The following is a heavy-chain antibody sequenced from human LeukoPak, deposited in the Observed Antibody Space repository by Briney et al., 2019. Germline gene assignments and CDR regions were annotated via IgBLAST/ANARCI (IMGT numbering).Heavy chain of an antibody. J-gene: IGHJ6*03. CDR2: ISSSSSYI. Sequence: KSGGSLRLSCAASGFTFSSYSMNWVRQAPGKGLEWVSSISSSSSYIYYADSVKGRFTISRDNAKNSLYLQMNSLRAEDTAVYYCARAARSGWSSYYYYYYYMDVWGKGTTVTVSS. V-gene: IGHV3-21*01. CDR3: ARAARSGWSSYYYYYYYMDV. D-gene: IGHD6-19*01. CDR1: GFTFSSYS.